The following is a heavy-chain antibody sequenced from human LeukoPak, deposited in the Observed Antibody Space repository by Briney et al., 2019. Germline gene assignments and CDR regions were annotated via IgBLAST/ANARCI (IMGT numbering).Heavy chain of an antibody. V-gene: IGHV4-59*01. CDR1: GGSISSYY. Sequence: SETLSLTCTVSGGSISSYYWSWIRKPPGKGLEWIGYIYYSGSTNYNPSLKSRVTISVDTSKNQFSLKLSSVTAADTAVYYCAREQSRIDAFDIWGQGTMVTVSS. CDR3: AREQSRIDAFDI. CDR2: IYYSGST. J-gene: IGHJ3*02. D-gene: IGHD2-15*01.